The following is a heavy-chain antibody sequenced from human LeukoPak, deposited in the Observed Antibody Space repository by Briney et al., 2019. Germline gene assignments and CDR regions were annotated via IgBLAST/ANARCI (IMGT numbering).Heavy chain of an antibody. CDR1: GFIFNVYG. V-gene: IGHV3-48*02. CDR3: ARDLHSQTMDV. J-gene: IGHJ6*02. CDR2: ISGSSSSI. Sequence: GGSLRLSCAASGFIFNVYGMNWVRQAPGKGLEWVSFISGSSSSIYYADSVKGRFTISRDNAKSSLSMQMSSLRDEDTGMYYCARDLHSQTMDVWGQGTTVTVSS. D-gene: IGHD2-15*01.